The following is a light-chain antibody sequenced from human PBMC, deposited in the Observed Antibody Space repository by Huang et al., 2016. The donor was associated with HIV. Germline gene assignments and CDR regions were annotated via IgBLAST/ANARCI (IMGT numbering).Light chain of an antibody. Sequence: EIVLTQSPGTLSLSPGERATLSCRASQSVTSGYLAWYQQKPGQAPRLLIYGASSRATGIPDRFSGRGSGTDFTLTISRLEPEDFVVYYCQQYDSSFRTFGQGTKVEI. J-gene: IGKJ1*01. CDR1: QSVTSGY. V-gene: IGKV3-20*01. CDR2: GAS. CDR3: QQYDSSFRT.